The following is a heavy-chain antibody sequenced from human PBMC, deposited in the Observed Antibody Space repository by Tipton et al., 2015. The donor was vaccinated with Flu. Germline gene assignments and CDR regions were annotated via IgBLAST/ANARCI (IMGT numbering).Heavy chain of an antibody. CDR1: GFTFRTNG. J-gene: IGHJ4*02. CDR2: IRSDETTE. V-gene: IGHV3-30*02. Sequence: SLRLSCAASGFTFRTNGMHWVRQALGKGLEWVAHIRSDETTEYADSVKGRFTISRDNSKDMLYLQMNSLRAEDTAVFYCAKSGGFDSWNQGALVIVSS. D-gene: IGHD1-26*01. CDR3: AKSGGFDS.